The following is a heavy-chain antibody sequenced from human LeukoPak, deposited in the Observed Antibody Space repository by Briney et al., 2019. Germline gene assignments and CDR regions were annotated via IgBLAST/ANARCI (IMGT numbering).Heavy chain of an antibody. D-gene: IGHD1-26*01. CDR3: AKGSGWEASYFYYYMDV. J-gene: IGHJ6*03. CDR2: ISSSGSTI. V-gene: IGHV3-11*04. CDR1: GFTFSDYY. Sequence: GGSLRLSCAASGFTFSDYYMSWIRQAPGKGLEWVSYISSSGSTIYYADSVKGRFTISRDNAKSSLYLQMNSLRAEDTAVYYCAKGSGWEASYFYYYMDVWGKGTTVTISS.